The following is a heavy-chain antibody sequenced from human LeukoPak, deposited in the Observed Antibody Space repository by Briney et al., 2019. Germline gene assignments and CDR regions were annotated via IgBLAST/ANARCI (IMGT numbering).Heavy chain of an antibody. CDR1: GFIFSRFA. V-gene: IGHV3-23*01. J-gene: IGHJ4*02. CDR3: AKGGGTSYGYIPY. Sequence: GGSLRLSCAASGFIFSRFAMSWVGQAPGKGLEGVSIIRSSDCSTNYADSVRGRFTISRDNSKNILYLQMNSLRADDTAVYYCAKGGGTSYGYIPYWGQGSLVTVSS. D-gene: IGHD5-18*01. CDR2: IRSSDCST.